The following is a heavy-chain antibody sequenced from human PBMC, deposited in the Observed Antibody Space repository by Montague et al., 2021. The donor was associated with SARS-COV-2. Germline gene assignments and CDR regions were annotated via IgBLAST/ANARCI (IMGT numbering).Heavy chain of an antibody. CDR2: IFRSGAT. D-gene: IGHD3-10*01. V-gene: IGHV4-59*01. CDR3: ARTSRGSRYFYGVDV. Sequence: ETLSLTCTASGDSISDYYWSWIRQPPGMGLEWIGYIFRSGATNYNPPLKSRVIISLDTSKSQFALRLSSVTAADTAIYYCARTSRGSRYFYGVDVWGQGTTVTVSS. J-gene: IGHJ6*02. CDR1: GDSISDYY.